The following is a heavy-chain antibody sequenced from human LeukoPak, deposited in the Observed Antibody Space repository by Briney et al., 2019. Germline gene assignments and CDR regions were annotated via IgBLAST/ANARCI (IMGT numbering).Heavy chain of an antibody. CDR3: AKDISQGYTYGFIEQDF. J-gene: IGHJ4*02. Sequence: PGGSLRLSCAASGFTFSTYAMSWVRQAPGKGLEWVSAISGDDGSTYYADSLKGRFTISRDNSKNTLYLPMNSLRAEDTAVYYCAKDISQGYTYGFIEQDFWGQGTPVTVSS. CDR2: ISGDDGST. D-gene: IGHD5-18*01. V-gene: IGHV3-23*01. CDR1: GFTFSTYA.